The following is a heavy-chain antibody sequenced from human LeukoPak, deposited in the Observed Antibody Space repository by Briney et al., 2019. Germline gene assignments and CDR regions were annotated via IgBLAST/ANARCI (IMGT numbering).Heavy chain of an antibody. CDR3: ASGVDSSVDY. Sequence: SQTLSLTCTVSGGSISSYYWSWIRQPPGKGLEWIGYIYYSGSTNYNPSLKSRVTISVDASKNQFSLKLSSVTAADTAVYYCASGVDSSVDYWGQGTLVTVSS. CDR2: IYYSGST. CDR1: GGSISSYY. J-gene: IGHJ4*02. V-gene: IGHV4-59*01. D-gene: IGHD5-12*01.